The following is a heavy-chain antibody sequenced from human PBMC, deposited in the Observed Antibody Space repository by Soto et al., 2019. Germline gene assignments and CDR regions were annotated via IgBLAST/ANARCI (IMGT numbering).Heavy chain of an antibody. V-gene: IGHV3-30*18. CDR2: ISYDGSNK. Sequence: QVQLVESGGGVVQPGRSLRLSCAASGFTFSSYGMHWVRQAPGKGLEWVAVISYDGSNKYYADSVKGRFTISRDNSKNTLYLQMNSLRAEDTTVYYCAKDITGDGINGSVMGWGQGTLVTDSS. J-gene: IGHJ4*02. CDR1: GFTFSSYG. D-gene: IGHD3-10*01. CDR3: AKDITGDGINGSVMG.